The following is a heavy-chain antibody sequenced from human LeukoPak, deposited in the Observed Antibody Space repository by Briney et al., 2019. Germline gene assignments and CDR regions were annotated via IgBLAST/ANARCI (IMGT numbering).Heavy chain of an antibody. CDR1: GGSISSYY. CDR2: IYTSGSI. V-gene: IGHV4-4*07. Sequence: SETLSLTCTVSGGSISSYYWNWIRQPAGKGLEWIGRIYTSGSINYNPSLKSRVTMSVDTSKNQFSLKLSSVTAADTAVYYCARRLDVSSGYSALFDYWGQGTLVTVSS. D-gene: IGHD3-22*01. CDR3: ARRLDVSSGYSALFDY. J-gene: IGHJ4*02.